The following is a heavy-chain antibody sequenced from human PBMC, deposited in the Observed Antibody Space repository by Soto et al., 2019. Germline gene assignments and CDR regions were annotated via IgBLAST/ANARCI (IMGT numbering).Heavy chain of an antibody. CDR2: IYSGGST. V-gene: IGHV3-66*01. J-gene: IGHJ6*03. Sequence: GGSLRLSCAASGFTVSSNYMSWVRQAPGKGLEWVSVIYSGGSTYYADSVKGRFTISRDNSKNTLYLQMNSLRAEDTAVYYCARDRKGILTGYYYYYMDVWGKGTTVTVSS. CDR3: ARDRKGILTGYYYYYMDV. D-gene: IGHD3-9*01. CDR1: GFTVSSNY.